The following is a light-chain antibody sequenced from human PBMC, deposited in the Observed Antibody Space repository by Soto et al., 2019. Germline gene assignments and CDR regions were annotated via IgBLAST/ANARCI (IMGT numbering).Light chain of an antibody. V-gene: IGKV4-1*01. CDR3: QQYYTGRT. J-gene: IGKJ1*01. CDR1: QSVLYSSNIQNY. Sequence: DIVMTQSPDSLAVSLGERATINCKSSQSVLYSSNIQNYLAWYQQKPGQPPRLLVYWASTRESEVPDRFSGGGSGTDFTLTITSLQAEDLAVYYCQQYYTGRTFGQGTKVDIK. CDR2: WAS.